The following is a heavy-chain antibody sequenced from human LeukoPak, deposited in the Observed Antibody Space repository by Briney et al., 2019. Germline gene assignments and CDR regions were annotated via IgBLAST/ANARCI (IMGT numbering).Heavy chain of an antibody. Sequence: GGSLRLSCVASGFTFSSHAMDWVRQAPGKGLEWVSAIGGSGGNTYYADSVKGRFTISRDHSKTTLFLHMNSLRAEDTAVYYCAKDLHDYGNYVGWFDSWGQGTLVTVSS. D-gene: IGHD4-11*01. V-gene: IGHV3-23*01. J-gene: IGHJ5*01. CDR3: AKDLHDYGNYVGWFDS. CDR1: GFTFSSHA. CDR2: IGGSGGNT.